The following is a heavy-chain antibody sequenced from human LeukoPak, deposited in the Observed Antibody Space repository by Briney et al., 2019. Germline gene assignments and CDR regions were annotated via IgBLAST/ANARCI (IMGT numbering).Heavy chain of an antibody. Sequence: GGSLRLSCAASGLTFSSYEMNWVRQAPGKGLQWVSDISSSGTTIYYADSVKGRFTISRDNAKNSLYLQMNSLRAEDTAVYYCARKYCSTTSCLFDNWGQGTLVTVSS. J-gene: IGHJ4*02. CDR2: ISSSGTTI. CDR3: ARKYCSTTSCLFDN. CDR1: GLTFSSYE. V-gene: IGHV3-48*03. D-gene: IGHD2-2*01.